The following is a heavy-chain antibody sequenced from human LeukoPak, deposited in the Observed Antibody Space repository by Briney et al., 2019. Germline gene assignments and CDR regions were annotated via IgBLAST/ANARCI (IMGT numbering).Heavy chain of an antibody. Sequence: SETLSLTCAVYGGSFSGYYWSWIRQPPGKGLEWIGEINHSGSTNYNPSLKSRVTMSVDTSKNQLSLKLSSVTAADTAVYYCARSSMITFGGVIVRPSYYFDYWGQGTLVTVSS. D-gene: IGHD3-16*02. CDR2: INHSGST. V-gene: IGHV4-34*01. CDR1: GGSFSGYY. J-gene: IGHJ4*02. CDR3: ARSSMITFGGVIVRPSYYFDY.